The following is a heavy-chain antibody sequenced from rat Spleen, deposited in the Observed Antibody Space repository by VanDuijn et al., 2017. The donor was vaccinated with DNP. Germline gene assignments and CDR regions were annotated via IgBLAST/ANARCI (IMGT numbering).Heavy chain of an antibody. D-gene: IGHD1-3*01. V-gene: IGHV2-1*01. CDR1: GFSLTSNS. CDR3: ASTLVNYGTYGYYAMDA. J-gene: IGHJ4*01. CDR2: IWSGGST. Sequence: VQLQESGPGLVQPSQTLSLTCTVSGFSLTSNSVHWVRQPPGKGLEWVGAIWSGGSTDYNSALKSRLSISKDTSKSQVFLQMNSLQPEDTATYYCASTLVNYGTYGYYAMDAWGQGTSVTVSS.